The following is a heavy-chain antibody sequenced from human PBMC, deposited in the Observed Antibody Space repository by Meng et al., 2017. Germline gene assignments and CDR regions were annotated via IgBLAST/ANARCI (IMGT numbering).Heavy chain of an antibody. V-gene: IGHV3-73*01. CDR1: GVSFSDSD. J-gene: IGHJ3*02. D-gene: IGHD2/OR15-2a*01. Sequence: GESLKISCAVSGVSFSDSDIHWVRQASGKGLEWVGRIGGKPKRYAAAYAASVRGTFTISRDDSKNTAYLQMNSLKTEDTAVYFCTIYMRGHIWGHGTMVNVSS. CDR2: IGGKPKRYAA. CDR3: TIYMRGHI.